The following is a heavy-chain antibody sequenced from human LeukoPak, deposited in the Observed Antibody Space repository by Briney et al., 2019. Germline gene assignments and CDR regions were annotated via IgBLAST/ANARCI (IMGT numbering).Heavy chain of an antibody. V-gene: IGHV3-53*05. CDR3: ARNWFDP. CDR2: IYSGGST. CDR1: GFTVSSDY. J-gene: IGHJ5*02. Sequence: GGSLRLSCAASGFTVSSDYMSWVRQAPGKGLEWVSVIYSGGSTYYADSVKGRFTISRDKSKNTVYLQMNSLRFEDTAMYYCARNWFDPWGQGTLATVSS.